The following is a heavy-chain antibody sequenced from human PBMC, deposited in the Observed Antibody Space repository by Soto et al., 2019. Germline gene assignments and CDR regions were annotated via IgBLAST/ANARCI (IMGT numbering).Heavy chain of an antibody. Sequence: EVQLLESGGGLVQPGGSLRLSCAASGFTFSSYAMSWVRQAPGKGLEWVSAISGSGGSTYYADSVKGRFTISRDNSKNTLYLQMNSLRAEDTAVYYCANPKHPECYYGSGSYSPFDYWGQGTLVTVSS. J-gene: IGHJ4*02. D-gene: IGHD3-10*01. V-gene: IGHV3-23*01. CDR1: GFTFSSYA. CDR2: ISGSGGST. CDR3: ANPKHPECYYGSGSYSPFDY.